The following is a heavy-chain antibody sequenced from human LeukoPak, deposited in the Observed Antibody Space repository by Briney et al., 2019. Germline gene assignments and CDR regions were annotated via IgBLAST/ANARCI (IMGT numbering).Heavy chain of an antibody. J-gene: IGHJ5*02. V-gene: IGHV1-2*02. D-gene: IGHD3-10*01. Sequence: ASVKVSCKASGYTFTGYYMHWVRQAPGQGLEWMGWINANSGGTKYAQKFQGRVTMTRDTSISTAYMELSSLRSDDTAVYYCARGRLGTWFGELKAWGQGTLVTVSS. CDR1: GYTFTGYY. CDR3: ARGRLGTWFGELKA. CDR2: INANSGGT.